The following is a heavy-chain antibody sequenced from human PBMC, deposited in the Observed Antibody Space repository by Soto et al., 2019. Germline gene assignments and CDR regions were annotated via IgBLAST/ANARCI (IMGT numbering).Heavy chain of an antibody. V-gene: IGHV1-46*01. J-gene: IGHJ4*02. CDR2: INPSGGST. Sequence: GASVKVSCKASGYTFTSYYMHWVRQAPGQGLEWMGIINPSGGSTSYAQKFQGRVTMTRDTSTSTVYMELSSLRSEDTAVYYCAREGLVRLQSTPFDYWGQGTLVTGSS. D-gene: IGHD4-4*01. CDR1: GYTFTSYY. CDR3: AREGLVRLQSTPFDY.